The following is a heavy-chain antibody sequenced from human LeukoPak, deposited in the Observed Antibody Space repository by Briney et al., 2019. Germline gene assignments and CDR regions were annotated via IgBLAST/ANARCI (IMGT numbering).Heavy chain of an antibody. D-gene: IGHD3-22*01. V-gene: IGHV4-39*01. CDR2: IYYSGTT. J-gene: IGHJ4*02. CDR1: GGSISSGPYY. Sequence: PSETLSLTWTVSGGSISSGPYYWGWIGQPPGKWLEWIGSIYYSGTTYYNPSLKSRVTISVDPSKNHFSLKLSSVTAADTAVYYCARHVFHSSSSYYEFFDYWGQGTLVTVSS. CDR3: ARHVFHSSSSYYEFFDY.